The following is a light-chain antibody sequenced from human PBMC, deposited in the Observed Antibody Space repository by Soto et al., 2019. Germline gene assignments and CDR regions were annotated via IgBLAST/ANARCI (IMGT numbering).Light chain of an antibody. CDR3: QKYNSALCT. CDR2: SAS. Sequence: DIQMTQSPSSLSASVGDRVTITCRASQGISNYLAWYQQKPGKVPQLLIYSASVLQSGVPSRFSGSCSETAFSLTISSLQPEYFATYYCQKYNSALCTFGQGTKVEIK. CDR1: QGISNY. J-gene: IGKJ1*01. V-gene: IGKV1-27*01.